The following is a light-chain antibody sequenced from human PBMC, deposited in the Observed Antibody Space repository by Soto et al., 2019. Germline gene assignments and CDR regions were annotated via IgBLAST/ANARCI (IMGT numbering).Light chain of an antibody. CDR2: DAS. Sequence: EVVLTQSPATLSLSPGERVTLSCRASQSVTTYLAWYQQKPGQAPRLLIYDASTRATGIPARFSGSGYGKELTLNISSLQSEDFAVYYCQKYNNWPTVLKFGQGTKVDIK. CDR1: QSVTTY. J-gene: IGKJ1*01. CDR3: QKYNNWPTVLK. V-gene: IGKV3D-15*01.